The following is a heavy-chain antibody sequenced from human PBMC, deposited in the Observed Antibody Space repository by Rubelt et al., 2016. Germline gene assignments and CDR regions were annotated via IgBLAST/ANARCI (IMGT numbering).Heavy chain of an antibody. CDR3: ARRGYCSSTSCPAPNWFDP. Sequence: QVQLQQWGAGLLKPSETLSLTCAVYGGSFSVYYWSWIRQPQGKGLEWIGEINHSGSPNYNPSLKSRVTISVDTSKNQFSLKLSSVTAADTAVYYCARRGYCSSTSCPAPNWFDPWGQGTLVTVSS. CDR2: INHSGSP. J-gene: IGHJ5*02. V-gene: IGHV4-34*01. D-gene: IGHD2-2*01. CDR1: GGSFSVYY.